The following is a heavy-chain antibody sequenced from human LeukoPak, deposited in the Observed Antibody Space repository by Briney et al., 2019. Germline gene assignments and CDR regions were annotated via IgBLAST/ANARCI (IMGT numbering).Heavy chain of an antibody. Sequence: GGSLRLSCAAPGFAVSTNYMSWVRQAPGKGLEWVSVIYSGGSTYYADSVKGRFTISRDNSKNTLYLQMNSLRAEDTAVSYCARDVTFGGLTVAQFGYWGQGTLVTVSS. CDR2: IYSGGST. D-gene: IGHD3-16*01. J-gene: IGHJ4*02. CDR3: ARDVTFGGLTVAQFGY. CDR1: GFAVSTNY. V-gene: IGHV3-53*01.